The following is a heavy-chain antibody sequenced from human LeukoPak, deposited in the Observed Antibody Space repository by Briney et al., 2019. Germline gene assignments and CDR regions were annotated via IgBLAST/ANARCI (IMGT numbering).Heavy chain of an antibody. J-gene: IGHJ4*02. CDR2: ISGSGGST. CDR1: GFTFSSYA. V-gene: IGHV3-23*01. D-gene: IGHD3-22*01. Sequence: GGSLRLSCAASGFTFSSYAMSWVRQAPGKGLEWVSAISGSGGSTYYADSVKGRFTISRDNSKNTLYLQMNSLRAEDTAVYYCARDQSGYYYDSSGYYSGPDYWGQGTLVTVSS. CDR3: ARDQSGYYYDSSGYYSGPDY.